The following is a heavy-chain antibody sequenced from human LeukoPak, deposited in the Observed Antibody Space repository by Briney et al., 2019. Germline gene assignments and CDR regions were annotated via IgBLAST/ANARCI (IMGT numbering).Heavy chain of an antibody. CDR2: IYSGGST. CDR3: ARAAAGTTYHY. J-gene: IGHJ4*02. Sequence: GGSLRLSCAASGFTVSSNYMGWVRQAPGKGLEWVSVIYSGGSTYYADSVKGRFTISRDNSKNTLYLQMNSLRAEDTAVYYCARAAAGTTYHYWGQGTLVTVSS. V-gene: IGHV3-53*01. CDR1: GFTVSSNY. D-gene: IGHD4-17*01.